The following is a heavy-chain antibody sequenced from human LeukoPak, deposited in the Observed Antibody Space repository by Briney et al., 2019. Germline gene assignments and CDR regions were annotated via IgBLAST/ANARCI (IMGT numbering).Heavy chain of an antibody. CDR1: GYTFTSYG. V-gene: IGHV1-18*01. CDR2: MSAYNGNT. Sequence: ASVKVSCKASGYTFTSYGISWVRQAPGQGLEWMGWMSAYNGNTNYAQKLQGRVTMTTDTSTSTAYMELRSLRSDDTAVYYCAYGRYYYDSSGSAFDYWGQGTLVTVSS. D-gene: IGHD3-22*01. CDR3: AYGRYYYDSSGSAFDY. J-gene: IGHJ4*02.